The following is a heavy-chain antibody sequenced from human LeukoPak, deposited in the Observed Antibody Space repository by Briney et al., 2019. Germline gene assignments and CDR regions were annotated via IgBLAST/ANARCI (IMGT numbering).Heavy chain of an antibody. Sequence: GSLRLSCAASGFTVSSNYMSWVRQAPGKGLEWVSVIYSGGSTYYADSVKGRFTISRDNSKNTLYLQMNSLRAEDTAVYYCARAAYSSTWYSRYFDLWGRGTLVTVSS. D-gene: IGHD6-13*01. V-gene: IGHV3-66*01. CDR2: IYSGGST. J-gene: IGHJ2*01. CDR3: ARAAYSSTWYSRYFDL. CDR1: GFTVSSNY.